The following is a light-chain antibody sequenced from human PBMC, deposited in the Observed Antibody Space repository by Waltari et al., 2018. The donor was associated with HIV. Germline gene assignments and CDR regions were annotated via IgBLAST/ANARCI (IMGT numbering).Light chain of an antibody. J-gene: IGKJ3*01. Sequence: EKVITKVQATLSVSPGERGTLSCRASQNADTKLTWYQWKAGQPPRLLIYGASYRAFGVPDKFSGSGSGTAFTLTIKNVESEDAAVYVCQQQNTLPITFGPGTRLDIK. V-gene: IGKV3-15*01. CDR3: QQQNTLPIT. CDR2: GAS. CDR1: QNADTK.